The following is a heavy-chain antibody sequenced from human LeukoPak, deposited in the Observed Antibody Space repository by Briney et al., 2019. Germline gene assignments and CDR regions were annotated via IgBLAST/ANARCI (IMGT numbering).Heavy chain of an antibody. D-gene: IGHD2-8*01. CDR2: IWYDGSQK. CDR3: ARGLGHNGGYFDS. CDR1: GFNFSIYV. V-gene: IGHV3-33*01. J-gene: IGHJ4*02. Sequence: GGSLRLSCAASGFNFSIYVMHWVRQAPGKGLEWVAAIWYDGSQKYYADSVKGRFPVSRDNSEKTLHLQMNRLRAEDTAVYYCARGLGHNGGYFDSWGQGTLVTVSS.